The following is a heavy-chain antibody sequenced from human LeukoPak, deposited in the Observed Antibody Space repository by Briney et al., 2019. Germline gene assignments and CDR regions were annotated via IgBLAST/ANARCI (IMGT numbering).Heavy chain of an antibody. J-gene: IGHJ3*02. Sequence: SGPTLVNPTQTLTLTCTFSGFSLSTSGVGVGWIRQPPGKALEWLALIYWDDDKRYSPSLKSRLTITKDTSKNQVVLTMTNMDPVDTATYYCAHRYCTNGVCSTNDAFDIWGQGTMVTVSS. CDR2: IYWDDDK. V-gene: IGHV2-5*02. CDR1: GFSLSTSGVG. CDR3: AHRYCTNGVCSTNDAFDI. D-gene: IGHD2-8*01.